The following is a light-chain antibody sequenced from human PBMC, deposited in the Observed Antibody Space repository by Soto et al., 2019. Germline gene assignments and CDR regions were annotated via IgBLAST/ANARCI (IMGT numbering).Light chain of an antibody. CDR1: SSNIGSNT. CDR2: SNN. V-gene: IGLV1-44*01. Sequence: QSVLTQPPSASGTPGQRVTIYCSGSSSNIGSNTVNWYQQLPGTAPKLLIYSNNQRPSGVPDRFSGSKSGTSASLAISGLQSEDEADYYCAACDDSLNGYVFGTGSKLTVL. J-gene: IGLJ1*01. CDR3: AACDDSLNGYV.